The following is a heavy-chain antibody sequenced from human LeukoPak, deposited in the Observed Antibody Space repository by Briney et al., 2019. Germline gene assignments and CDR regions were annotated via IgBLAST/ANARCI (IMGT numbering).Heavy chain of an antibody. V-gene: IGHV3-30-3*01. CDR3: ARGGILMVSRLYYGMDV. Sequence: GGSLRLSCAATGFTFSNHAVHWVRQAPGKGLEWVSVISYEGSTKNYADSVKGRFSISRDDSKNTLYLQMNSLRPEDTAVYYCARGGILMVSRLYYGMDVWGQGTTVTVS. J-gene: IGHJ6*02. CDR2: ISYEGSTK. D-gene: IGHD2-8*01. CDR1: GFTFSNHA.